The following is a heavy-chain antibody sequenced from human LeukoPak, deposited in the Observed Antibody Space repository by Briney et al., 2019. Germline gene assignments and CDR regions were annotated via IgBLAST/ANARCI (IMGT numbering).Heavy chain of an antibody. CDR1: GFTFSSYS. D-gene: IGHD5-24*01. V-gene: IGHV3-21*01. CDR3: ARTQSYKRYYYMDV. J-gene: IGHJ6*03. CDR2: ISSSSSYI. Sequence: PGGSLRLSCAASGFTFSSYSLNWVRQAPGKGLEWVSSISSSSSYIYYADSVKGRFTISRDNAKNTLYLQMNSLRAEDTAVYYCARTQSYKRYYYMDVWGKGTTVTVSS.